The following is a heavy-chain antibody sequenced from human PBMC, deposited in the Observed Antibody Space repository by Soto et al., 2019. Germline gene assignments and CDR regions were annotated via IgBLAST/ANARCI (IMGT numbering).Heavy chain of an antibody. CDR3: ARGRGSTFAY. V-gene: IGHV6-1*01. J-gene: IGHJ4*02. Sequence: QTLTDTCTVSGDSVSNNNIAWNWLRQSPWRGLEWLGRTYCRSKWYNEYAVSVRSRITTNLDTSENQSPLQLNSVTPEDTAVYYCARGRGSTFAYWGQGAQVTVSS. CDR2: TYCRSKWYN. D-gene: IGHD3-10*01. CDR1: GDSVSNNNIA.